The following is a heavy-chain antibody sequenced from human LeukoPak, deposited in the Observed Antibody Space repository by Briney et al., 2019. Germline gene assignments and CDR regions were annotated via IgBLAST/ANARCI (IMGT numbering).Heavy chain of an antibody. CDR2: IGSAGDT. CDR1: GFTFSSYD. V-gene: IGHV3-13*01. Sequence: GGSLRLSCAASGFTFSSYDMHWVRQATGKGLEWVSTIGSAGDTYYADSVKGRFTISRDNFKNTLYLQMNSLRAGDTAVYYCAKRFDSSGQTKSFDYWGQGTLVTVSS. CDR3: AKRFDSSGQTKSFDY. D-gene: IGHD3-22*01. J-gene: IGHJ4*02.